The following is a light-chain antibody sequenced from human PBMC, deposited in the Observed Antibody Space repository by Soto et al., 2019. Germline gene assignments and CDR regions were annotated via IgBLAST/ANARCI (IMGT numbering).Light chain of an antibody. CDR3: QQYNSYSLF. CDR2: GAS. Sequence: DIQMTQSPSTLSASVGDRVTITCRASQSISNWVAWYQQKPGKAPKLLIYGASSLESGLPSRFSGSGSGTEFTLTISSLQPDDFATYYCQQYNSYSLFFGQGTKLEIK. V-gene: IGKV1-5*01. J-gene: IGKJ2*01. CDR1: QSISNW.